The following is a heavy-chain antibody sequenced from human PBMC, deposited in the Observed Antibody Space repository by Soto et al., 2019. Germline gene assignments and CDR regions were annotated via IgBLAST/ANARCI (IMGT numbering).Heavy chain of an antibody. Sequence: EVELLESGGGFVQPGGSLRITCGASGFTFSDFAMNWVRQAPGKGLEWVSIITGSGGYKYYAESVKGRFAISRDNSKNTLSLQMNSLRADDTAVYYCAKAKGVAASGTSQRPFDYWGQGALVTVSS. CDR1: GFTFSDFA. D-gene: IGHD6-19*01. CDR2: ITGSGGYK. CDR3: AKAKGVAASGTSQRPFDY. J-gene: IGHJ4*02. V-gene: IGHV3-23*01.